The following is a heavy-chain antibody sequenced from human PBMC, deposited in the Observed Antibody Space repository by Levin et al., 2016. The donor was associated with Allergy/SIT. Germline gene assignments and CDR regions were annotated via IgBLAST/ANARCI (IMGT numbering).Heavy chain of an antibody. CDR2: ITGSGDGT. J-gene: IGHJ4*02. CDR1: GFTLNNFA. Sequence: GESLKISCAVSGFTLNNFAMNWVRQAPGKGLEWVSGITGSGDGTYYADSVEGRFTISRDNSKNTLYLQMNSLRVEDTAVYYCAVLYGVEAVAVDYWGQGTLVTVSS. CDR3: AVLYGVEAVAVDY. D-gene: IGHD6-19*01. V-gene: IGHV3-23*01.